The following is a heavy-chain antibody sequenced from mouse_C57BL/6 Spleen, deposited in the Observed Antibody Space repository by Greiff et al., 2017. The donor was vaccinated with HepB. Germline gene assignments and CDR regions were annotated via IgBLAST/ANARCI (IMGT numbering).Heavy chain of an antibody. V-gene: IGHV1-76*01. D-gene: IGHD3-3*01. Sequence: VQLVESGAELVRPGASVKLSCKASGYTFTDYYINWVKQRPGQGLEWIARIYPGSGNTYYNEKFKGKATLTAEKSSSTAYMQLSSLTSEDSAVYFCARGTGPYAMDYWGQGTSVTVSS. J-gene: IGHJ4*01. CDR3: ARGTGPYAMDY. CDR1: GYTFTDYY. CDR2: IYPGSGNT.